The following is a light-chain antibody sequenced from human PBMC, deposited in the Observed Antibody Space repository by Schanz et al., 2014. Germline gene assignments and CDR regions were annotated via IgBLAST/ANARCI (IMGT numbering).Light chain of an antibody. CDR1: QSVSSN. V-gene: IGKV3-15*01. J-gene: IGKJ5*01. CDR2: GAS. Sequence: EIVMTQSPATLSVSPGERATLSCRASQSVSSNLAWYQQKPGQAPRFLIYGASTRATGIPARFSGSGSGTEFTLTISSLEPEDFAVYFCQQYGSSFFTFGQGTRLDIK. CDR3: QQYGSSFFT.